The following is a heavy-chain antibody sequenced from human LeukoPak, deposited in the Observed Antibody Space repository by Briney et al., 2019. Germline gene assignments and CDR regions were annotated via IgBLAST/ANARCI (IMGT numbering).Heavy chain of an antibody. V-gene: IGHV1-18*01. Sequence: ASVKVSCKASGYTFTSYGISWVRQAPGQGLEWMGWISAYNGNTNYAQKLQGRVTMTTDTSTSTAYMELRSLRSDDTAVYYCAREDGAAAGTGYYGMDVWGQGTTVTVSS. D-gene: IGHD6-13*01. CDR1: GYTFTSYG. J-gene: IGHJ6*02. CDR2: ISAYNGNT. CDR3: AREDGAAAGTGYYGMDV.